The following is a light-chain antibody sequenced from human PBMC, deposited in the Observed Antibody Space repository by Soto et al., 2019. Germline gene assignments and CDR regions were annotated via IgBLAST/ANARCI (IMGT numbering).Light chain of an antibody. CDR2: GNS. J-gene: IGLJ1*01. Sequence: QSVRTQPPSVSGAPGQRVTISCTGSSSNIGAGYDVHWYQQLPGTAPKLLIYGNSNRPSGVPDRFSGSKSGTSASLAITGLHAEDVADYYCQSYDSSLSGLYVFGTGTKVTVL. CDR1: SSNIGAGYD. CDR3: QSYDSSLSGLYV. V-gene: IGLV1-40*01.